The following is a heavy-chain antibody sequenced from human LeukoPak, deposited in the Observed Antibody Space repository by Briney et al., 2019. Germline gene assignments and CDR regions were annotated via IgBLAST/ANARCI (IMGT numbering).Heavy chain of an antibody. V-gene: IGHV3-30-3*01. J-gene: IGHJ4*02. D-gene: IGHD3-10*01. CDR1: GFTFSSYA. CDR2: ISSDGSSK. CDR3: ARDLYEYYGSGSDY. Sequence: GGSLRLSCAASGFTFSSYAMHWVRQAPGKGLEWVAVISSDGSSKYYVDTVKGRFTISRDNSKNTLYLQMNSLRAEDTAVYYCARDLYEYYGSGSDYWGQGTLVTVSS.